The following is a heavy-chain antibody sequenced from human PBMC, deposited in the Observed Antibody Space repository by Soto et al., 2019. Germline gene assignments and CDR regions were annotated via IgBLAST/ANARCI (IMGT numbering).Heavy chain of an antibody. CDR1: GPTFTSQY. V-gene: IGHV1-46*03. CDR3: ARHPRDLRYSSSWYDSYYYGMDV. J-gene: IGHJ6*02. D-gene: IGHD6-13*01. CDR2: INPSGGST. Sequence: DPVKVSCKASGPTFTSQYMHWVRQAPGQGLEWMGIINPSGGSTSYAQKFQGRVTMTRDTSTSTVYMELSSLRSEDTAVYYCARHPRDLRYSSSWYDSYYYGMDVWG.